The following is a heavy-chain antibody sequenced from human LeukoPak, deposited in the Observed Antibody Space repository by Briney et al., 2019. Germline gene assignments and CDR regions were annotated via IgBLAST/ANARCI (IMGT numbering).Heavy chain of an antibody. J-gene: IGHJ4*02. CDR2: IYYSGST. D-gene: IGHD3-22*01. V-gene: IGHV4-31*03. CDR1: GSSISSGGYY. CDR3: ARVGGRYHDSSGYYYVGY. Sequence: PSQTLSLTCTVSGSSISSGGYYWSWIRQHPGKGLEWIVYIYYSGSTYNNPSLKSRVTISVDTSKNQFSLKLSSVTAADTAVYYCARVGGRYHDSSGYYYVGYWGQGTLVTVSS.